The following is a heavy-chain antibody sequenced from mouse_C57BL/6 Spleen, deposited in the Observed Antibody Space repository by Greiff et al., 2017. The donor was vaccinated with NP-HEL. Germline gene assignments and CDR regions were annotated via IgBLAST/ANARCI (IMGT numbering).Heavy chain of an antibody. D-gene: IGHD2-3*01. Sequence: EVKLEESGPGLVKPSQSLSLTCSVTGYSITSGYYWNWIRQFPGNKLEWMGYISYDGSNNYNPSLKNRISITRDTSKNQFFLKLNSVTTEDTATYYCARGWLLRAMDYWGQGTSVTVSS. CDR3: ARGWLLRAMDY. J-gene: IGHJ4*01. V-gene: IGHV3-6*01. CDR2: ISYDGSN. CDR1: GYSITSGYY.